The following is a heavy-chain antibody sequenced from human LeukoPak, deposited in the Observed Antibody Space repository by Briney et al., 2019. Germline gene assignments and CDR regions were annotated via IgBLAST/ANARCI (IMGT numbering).Heavy chain of an antibody. Sequence: PGRSLRLSCAASGFTFSSYGMHWVRQAPAKGPEWVSSSWNSGHIVYADSVKGRFTISRDNAKNSLYLQMDSLRGEDTALYYCAKEGSVCTNGICRYFDDWGQGTLVTVSS. J-gene: IGHJ4*02. CDR3: AKEGSVCTNGICRYFDD. CDR1: GFTFSSYG. V-gene: IGHV3-9*01. CDR2: SWNSGHI. D-gene: IGHD2-8*01.